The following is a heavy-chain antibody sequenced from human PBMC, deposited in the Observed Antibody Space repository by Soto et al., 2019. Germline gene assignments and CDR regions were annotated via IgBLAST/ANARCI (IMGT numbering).Heavy chain of an antibody. V-gene: IGHV4-34*01. CDR2: ISDSGIT. Sequence: QVQLQQWGADVLKPSETLSLTCVVNGGSFSGYYWSWIRQSPGKGLEWIGEISDSGITDSNPSLESRVTISVDMSKNQFSLNLNSVTAADSAVYHCARGRSSVPDRRGIGYYGLDVWGQGTTVTVSS. J-gene: IGHJ6*02. D-gene: IGHD6-6*01. CDR1: GGSFSGYY. CDR3: ARGRSSVPDRRGIGYYGLDV.